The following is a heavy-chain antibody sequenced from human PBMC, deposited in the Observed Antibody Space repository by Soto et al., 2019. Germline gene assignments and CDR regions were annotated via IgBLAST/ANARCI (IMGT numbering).Heavy chain of an antibody. Sequence: HPGGSLRLSCAASGFTFSSYAMSWVRQAPGKGLEWVSAISGSGGSTYYADSVKGRFTISRDNSKNTLYLQMNSLRAEDTAVYYCAKSPTPWYILTGYYPPSLDFGIDYFDYWGQGTLVTVSS. CDR2: ISGSGGST. D-gene: IGHD3-9*01. CDR1: GFTFSSYA. CDR3: AKSPTPWYILTGYYPPSLDFGIDYFDY. J-gene: IGHJ4*02. V-gene: IGHV3-23*01.